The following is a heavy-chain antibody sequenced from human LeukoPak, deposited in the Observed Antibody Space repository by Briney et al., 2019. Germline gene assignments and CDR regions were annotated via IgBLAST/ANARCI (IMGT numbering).Heavy chain of an antibody. Sequence: PGGSLRLSCAASGFPFSKYWIISVRQAPGKGLEWVANIKQDGSDYRYADSVRGRFTISRDNAQTSLYLQMSSLRAEDTAVYYCARASDPWLQLTRVQGTLVTVSS. CDR3: ARASDPWLQLT. V-gene: IGHV3-7*05. J-gene: IGHJ4*02. D-gene: IGHD5-24*01. CDR2: IKQDGSDY. CDR1: GFPFSKYW.